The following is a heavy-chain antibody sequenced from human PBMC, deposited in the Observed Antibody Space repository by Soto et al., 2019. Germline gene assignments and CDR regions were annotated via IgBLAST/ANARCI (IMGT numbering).Heavy chain of an antibody. J-gene: IGHJ5*02. V-gene: IGHV1-3*01. CDR1: GYTFTSYA. Sequence: ASVKVSCKASGYTFTSYAMHWVRQAPGQRLEWMGWINAGNGNTKYSQKFQGRVTITRDTSASTAYMELSSLRSEDTAVYYCARLFPLYSSSWYLAGWFDPWGQGXLVTVS. D-gene: IGHD6-13*01. CDR2: INAGNGNT. CDR3: ARLFPLYSSSWYLAGWFDP.